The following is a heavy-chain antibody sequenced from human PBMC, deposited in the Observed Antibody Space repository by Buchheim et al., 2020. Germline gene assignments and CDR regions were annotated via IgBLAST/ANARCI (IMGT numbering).Heavy chain of an antibody. CDR2: ISGSGDTT. CDR1: GFTFSSSA. V-gene: IGHV3-23*04. Sequence: VQLVESGGGLVQPGGSLRLSCAASGFTFSSSAMTWVRQAPGKGLEWVSGISGSGDTTYSADSVKGRFTISRDNSKNTLYLQMKSLRAEDTAEYFCAKGSIAARPYYFDYWGQGTL. CDR3: AKGSIAARPYYFDY. D-gene: IGHD6-6*01. J-gene: IGHJ4*02.